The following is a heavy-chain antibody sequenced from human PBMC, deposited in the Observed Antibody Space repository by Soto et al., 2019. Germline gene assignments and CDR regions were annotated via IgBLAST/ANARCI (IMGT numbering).Heavy chain of an antibody. D-gene: IGHD3-10*01. CDR2: INPKSGDT. V-gene: IGHV1-2*04. CDR3: ARDERFGELSRPREAVGMDV. Sequence: ASVKVSCRASGYTFTDYSIHWVRQAPGQGLEWMGWINPKSGDTNYAQKFQGWVTMTRDTSISTAYMELSRLTSDDTAVYFCARDERFGELSRPREAVGMDVWGQGTTVTVSS. J-gene: IGHJ6*02. CDR1: GYTFTDYS.